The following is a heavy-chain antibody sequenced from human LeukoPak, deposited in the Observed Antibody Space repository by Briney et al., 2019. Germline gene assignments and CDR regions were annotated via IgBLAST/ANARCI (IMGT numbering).Heavy chain of an antibody. V-gene: IGHV3-23*01. CDR1: GFTFSSYA. CDR2: ISGSGGGT. CDR3: SRLRAAATDY. J-gene: IGHJ4*02. Sequence: GGSLRLSCAASGFTFSSYAMSWVRQAPGKGLEWVSDISGSGGGTYYADSVKGRFTISRDNSKSTLYLQMNSLRAEDTAVYYCSRLRAAATDYWGQGPGVSVSS. D-gene: IGHD2-15*01.